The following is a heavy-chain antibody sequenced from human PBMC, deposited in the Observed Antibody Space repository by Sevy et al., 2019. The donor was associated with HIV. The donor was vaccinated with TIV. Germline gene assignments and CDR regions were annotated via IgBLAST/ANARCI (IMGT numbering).Heavy chain of an antibody. CDR3: TSGHLRYYFDY. Sequence: GGSLRFSCAASGFTFSGSAMHWVRQASGKGLEWVGRIRSKANTYATAYAASVKGRFTISRDDSKNTAYLQMNSLKTEDTAVYYCTSGHLRYYFDYWGQGTLVTVSS. D-gene: IGHD4-17*01. CDR1: GFTFSGSA. J-gene: IGHJ4*02. V-gene: IGHV3-73*01. CDR2: IRSKANTYAT.